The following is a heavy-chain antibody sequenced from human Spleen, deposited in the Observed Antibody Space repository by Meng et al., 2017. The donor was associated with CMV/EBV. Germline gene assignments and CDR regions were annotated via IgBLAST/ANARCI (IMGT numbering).Heavy chain of an antibody. Sequence: YYMDWVRQAAGQGLEWMVWINTSIGGTHYAQKFQGRVTMTRDTSISTAYMELSRLRSDDTSVYYCARESTGGYDFWSGYYRSPTYDYWGQGTLVTVSS. CDR1: YY. CDR3: ARESTGGYDFWSGYYRSPTYDY. CDR2: INTSIGGT. D-gene: IGHD3-3*01. J-gene: IGHJ4*02. V-gene: IGHV1-2*02.